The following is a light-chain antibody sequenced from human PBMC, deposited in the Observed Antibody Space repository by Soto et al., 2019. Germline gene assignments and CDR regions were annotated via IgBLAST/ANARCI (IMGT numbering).Light chain of an antibody. J-gene: IGLJ3*02. CDR3: ASFAGSSNVV. V-gene: IGLV2-8*01. Sequence: QSALTQPPSASGSPGQSVTISCTGTSSDVGAYKYVSWYQHHPGKGPKVLIYEVSSRPSGVPDRFSGSKSGNTASLTVSGLQAEDEADYYCASFAGSSNVVFGGGTKVTVL. CDR2: EVS. CDR1: SSDVGAYKY.